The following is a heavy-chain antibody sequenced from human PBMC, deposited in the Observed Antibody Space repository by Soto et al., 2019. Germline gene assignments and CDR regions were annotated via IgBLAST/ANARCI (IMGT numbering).Heavy chain of an antibody. Sequence: EVQLLESGGGLVQPGGSLRLSCAASGFTFNNYAMTWVRQAPGKGLEWVSAISGGGDTTSYADSVKGRFTVSRDGSKNTLYLQRSSLRDEDTALYYCAKGRGGSGSLTPRVVFWGQGTLVTVSS. V-gene: IGHV3-23*01. CDR1: GFTFNNYA. CDR2: ISGGGDTT. D-gene: IGHD3-10*01. CDR3: AKGRGGSGSLTPRVVF. J-gene: IGHJ4*02.